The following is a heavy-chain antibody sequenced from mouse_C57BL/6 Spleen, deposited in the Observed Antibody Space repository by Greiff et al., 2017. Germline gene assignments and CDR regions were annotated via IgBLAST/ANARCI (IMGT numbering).Heavy chain of an antibody. Sequence: VQLQQSGAELVKPGASVKLSCKASGYTFTEYTIHWVKQRSGQGLEWIGWFYPGSGSIKYNEKFKDKATLTADKSSSTVDMELSRLTSEDSAVYFCARHEGDYYGRGPWFAYWGQGTLVTVSA. J-gene: IGHJ3*01. D-gene: IGHD1-1*01. CDR1: GYTFTEYT. CDR2: FYPGSGSI. CDR3: ARHEGDYYGRGPWFAY. V-gene: IGHV1-62-2*01.